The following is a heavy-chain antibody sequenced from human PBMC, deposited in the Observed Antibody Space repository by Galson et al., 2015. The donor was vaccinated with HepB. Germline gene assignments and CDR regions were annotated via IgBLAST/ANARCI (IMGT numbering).Heavy chain of an antibody. D-gene: IGHD1-1*01. J-gene: IGHJ3*01. V-gene: IGHV3-53*04. CDR3: ARGGNWFDGYPDAFDL. Sequence: SLRLSCAASGFTVSSNYMNWVRQAPGKGLEWVSVSYSDGSTYYADSVKGRFTVSRHDSRNTLYLQMNSLRAEDTAVFYCARGGNWFDGYPDAFDLWGQGTMVTVSS. CDR2: SYSDGST. CDR1: GFTVSSNY.